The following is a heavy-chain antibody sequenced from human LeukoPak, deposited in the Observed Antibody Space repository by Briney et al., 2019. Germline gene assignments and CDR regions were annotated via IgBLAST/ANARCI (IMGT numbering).Heavy chain of an antibody. J-gene: IGHJ4*02. CDR1: GFAFSNAW. V-gene: IGHV3-15*01. D-gene: IGHD3-22*01. CDR3: TTRAKVVASRIAY. CDR2: IKSKTDGGTT. Sequence: GGSLRLSCAASGFAFSNAWMSWVRQAPGKGLEWVGRIKSKTDGGTTDYAAPVKGRFTISRDDSKNTLYLQMNSLKTEDTAVYYCTTRAKVVASRIAYWGQGTLVTVSS.